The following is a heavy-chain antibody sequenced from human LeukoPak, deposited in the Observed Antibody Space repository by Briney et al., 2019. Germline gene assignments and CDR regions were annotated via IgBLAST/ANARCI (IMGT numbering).Heavy chain of an antibody. CDR3: ARATVSTGSNWFDP. CDR1: AGSFSGYY. V-gene: IGHV4-34*01. J-gene: IGHJ5*02. Sequence: SETLSLTCAVYAGSFSGYYWSWIRQPPGKGLEWIGEINHSGSTNYNPSLKSRVTISVDTSKNQFSLKLSSVTAADTAVYYCARATVSTGSNWFDPWGQGTLVTVSS. D-gene: IGHD4-11*01. CDR2: INHSGST.